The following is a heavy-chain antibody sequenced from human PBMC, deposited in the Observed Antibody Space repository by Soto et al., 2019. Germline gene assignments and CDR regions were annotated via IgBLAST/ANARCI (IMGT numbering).Heavy chain of an antibody. J-gene: IGHJ4*02. CDR1: GYSFTTYD. CDR2: MRPTSGNS. V-gene: IGHV1-8*01. D-gene: IGHD6-13*01. CDR3: ARFSGIAAAG. Sequence: ASVKVSCKASGYSFTTYDISGVRQATGQGLEWMGWMRPTSGNSGYSQRFQGRVTMTRNTSISTAYMELSSLRSEDTAVYYCARFSGIAAAGWGQGTLVTVSS.